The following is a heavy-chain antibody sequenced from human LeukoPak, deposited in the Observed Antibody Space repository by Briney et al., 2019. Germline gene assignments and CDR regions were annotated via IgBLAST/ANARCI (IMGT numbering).Heavy chain of an antibody. D-gene: IGHD4-23*01. CDR3: VKDLRWDHPGFDP. CDR1: GYAFMSCY. CDR2: INPGGGST. V-gene: IGHV1-46*01. J-gene: IGHJ5*02. Sequence: ASVKVSCKASGYAFMSCYMHWVRQAPGQGLEWMGIINPGGGSTSSAQKFQDRITMTRDTSTGTFYMELSSLRSEDTALYYCVKDLRWDHPGFDPWGQGTLVIVSS.